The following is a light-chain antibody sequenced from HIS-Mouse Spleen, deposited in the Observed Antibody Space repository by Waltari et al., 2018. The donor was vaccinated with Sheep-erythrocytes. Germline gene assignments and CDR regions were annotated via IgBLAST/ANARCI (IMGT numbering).Light chain of an antibody. J-gene: IGKJ2*01. CDR3: MQGT. V-gene: IGKV2-30*02. CDR1: QSLVHSDGNTY. Sequence: DVVMTQSPLSLPVTLGQPASISCRSSQSLVHSDGNTYLNWFQQRPGQSPRRLIYKVSNRDSGVPDRFSGSGSGTDFTLKINRVEAEDVGVYYCMQGTFGQGTKLEIK. CDR2: KVS.